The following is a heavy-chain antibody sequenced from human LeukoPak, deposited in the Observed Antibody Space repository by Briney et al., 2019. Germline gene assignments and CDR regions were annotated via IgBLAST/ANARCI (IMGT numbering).Heavy chain of an antibody. D-gene: IGHD4-17*01. J-gene: IGHJ4*02. Sequence: SETLSLTCTVSGGSISSGDYYWSWIRQPPGKGLEWIGCIYYSGSTYYNPSLKSRVTISVDTSKNQFSLKLSSVTAADTAVYYCARGDYGDNFDYWGQGTLVTVSS. CDR1: GGSISSGDYY. V-gene: IGHV4-30-4*01. CDR2: IYYSGST. CDR3: ARGDYGDNFDY.